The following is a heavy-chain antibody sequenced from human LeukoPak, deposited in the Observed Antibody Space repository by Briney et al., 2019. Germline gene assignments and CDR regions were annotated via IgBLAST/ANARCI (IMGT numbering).Heavy chain of an antibody. J-gene: IGHJ5*02. CDR2: FVTA. D-gene: IGHD3-10*01. Sequence: FVTANYSQNFQGRVTITTDESTRTAYMEMSRQRSEDTAVYYCARAHGSGSYYNVYWFDPWGQGTLVTVSS. CDR3: ARAHGSGSYYNVYWFDP. V-gene: IGHV1-69*05.